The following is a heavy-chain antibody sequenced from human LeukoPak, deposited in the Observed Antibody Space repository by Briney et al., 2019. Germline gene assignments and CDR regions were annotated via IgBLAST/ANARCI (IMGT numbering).Heavy chain of an antibody. CDR1: GGSISSSNYY. CDR2: IYYSGST. J-gene: IGHJ5*02. Sequence: SETLSLTCTVSGGSISSSNYYWGWIRQPPGKGLEWIGSIYYSGSTYYNPSLKSRVTISVDTSKNQFSLKLSSVTAADTAVYYCAREALTYYDFWSGYYRVHNWFDPWGQGTLVTVSS. CDR3: AREALTYYDFWSGYYRVHNWFDP. D-gene: IGHD3-3*01. V-gene: IGHV4-39*07.